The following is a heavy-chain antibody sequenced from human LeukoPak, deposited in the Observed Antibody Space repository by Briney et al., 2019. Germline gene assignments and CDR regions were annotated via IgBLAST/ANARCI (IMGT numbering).Heavy chain of an antibody. V-gene: IGHV3-23*01. CDR2: ISGNGGGT. Sequence: SCKACGGTFSSYAMSWVRQAPGKRLQWVSSISGNGGGTYYADSVKGRFTMSRDNSKNTLYLQMNSLRAEDTAVYFCAKDRGNFGDAFEIWGQGTMVTVSS. J-gene: IGHJ3*02. CDR1: GGTFSSYA. D-gene: IGHD3-10*01. CDR3: AKDRGNFGDAFEI.